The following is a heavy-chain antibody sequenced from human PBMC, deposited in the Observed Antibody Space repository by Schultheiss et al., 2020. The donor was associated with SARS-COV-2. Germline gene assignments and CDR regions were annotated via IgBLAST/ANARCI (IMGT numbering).Heavy chain of an antibody. Sequence: GGSLRLSCAASGFMFSRSAMSWVRQAPGKGLQWVANIKQDGSVQHYVDSVRGRFTISRDNAKNSLYLHINSLRAEDAAVYYCARDWDMDVWGKGTTVTVSS. CDR1: GFMFSRSA. D-gene: IGHD3-16*01. J-gene: IGHJ6*03. CDR3: ARDWDMDV. V-gene: IGHV3-7*03. CDR2: IKQDGSVQ.